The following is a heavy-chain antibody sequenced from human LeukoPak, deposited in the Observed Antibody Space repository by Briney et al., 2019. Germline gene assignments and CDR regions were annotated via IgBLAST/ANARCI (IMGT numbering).Heavy chain of an antibody. D-gene: IGHD4-11*01. J-gene: IGHJ4*02. CDR3: TTAGSNYEVEVFDY. CDR1: GFTFSNAW. V-gene: IGHV3-15*01. CDR2: KSKTDGGTT. Sequence: PGGSLRLSCAASGFTFSNAWMSWVRQAPGKGLEWVGRKSKTDGGTTDYAAPVKGRFTIPRDDSKNTLYLQMNSLKTEDTAVYYCTTAGSNYEVEVFDYWGQGTLVTVSS.